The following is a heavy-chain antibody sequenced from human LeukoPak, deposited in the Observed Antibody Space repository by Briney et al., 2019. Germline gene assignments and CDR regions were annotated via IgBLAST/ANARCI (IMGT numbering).Heavy chain of an antibody. D-gene: IGHD3-10*01. V-gene: IGHV5-51*01. Sequence: GESVKISCKASGNNYWIAWVRQMPGKGLEWLGIIYFGDSDTRYSPSVQGRLTISVDKSISTAYLQLSSLKAPDTAIYFCGRHSYGLDYWGQGTLVTVSS. J-gene: IGHJ4*02. CDR2: IYFGDSDT. CDR1: GNNYW. CDR3: GRHSYGLDY.